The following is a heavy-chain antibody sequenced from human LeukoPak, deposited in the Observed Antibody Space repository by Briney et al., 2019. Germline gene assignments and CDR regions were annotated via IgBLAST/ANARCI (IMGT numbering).Heavy chain of an antibody. D-gene: IGHD5-18*01. CDR3: AQDMGGYRVGNIAFDI. J-gene: IGHJ3*02. CDR2: ISRNSGSI. CDR1: GFTFDDYA. Sequence: GGSLRLSCAASGFTFDDYAMHWVRQAPGKGLEWVSGISRNSGSIGYADSVKGRFTISRDNAKNSLYLQMNSLRAEDTALYYCAQDMGGYRVGNIAFDIWGQGTMVTVSS. V-gene: IGHV3-9*01.